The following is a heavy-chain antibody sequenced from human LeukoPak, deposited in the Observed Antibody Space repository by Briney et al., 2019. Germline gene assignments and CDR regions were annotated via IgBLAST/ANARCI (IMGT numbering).Heavy chain of an antibody. V-gene: IGHV1-3*01. CDR3: ARGGVGATLRDNWFDP. J-gene: IGHJ5*02. D-gene: IGHD1-26*01. CDR2: INAVNGNT. CDR1: GYTFINYA. Sequence: GASVKVSCKASGYTFINYAINWGRQAPGQRPEWVGWINAVNGNTKYSQKFQGRVTITRDTSASTAYMELTSLTSADTAVYYCARGGVGATLRDNWFDPWGQGTLVTVSS.